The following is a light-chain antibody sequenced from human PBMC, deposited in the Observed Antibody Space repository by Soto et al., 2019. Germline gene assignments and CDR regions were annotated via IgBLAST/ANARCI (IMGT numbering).Light chain of an antibody. Sequence: QSVLTQPPSVSGAPGQRVTISCTGSSSNIGAGYDVHWYQQLPGTAPKLLIYGNSNRPSGVPDRFFGSKSGTSASLAITGLRSEDEADYYCAVWDQSLTGWVFGGGTKLTVL. V-gene: IGLV1-40*01. CDR1: SSNIGAGYD. CDR3: AVWDQSLTGWV. CDR2: GNS. J-gene: IGLJ3*02.